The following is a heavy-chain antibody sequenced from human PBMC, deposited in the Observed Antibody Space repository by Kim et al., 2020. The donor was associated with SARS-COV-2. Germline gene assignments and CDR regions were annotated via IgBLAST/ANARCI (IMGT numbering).Heavy chain of an antibody. D-gene: IGHD3-3*01. CDR3: ARRENDFWSGYYSTCFDY. CDR2: IYPGDSDT. J-gene: IGHJ4*02. CDR1: GYSFTSYW. V-gene: IGHV5-51*01. Sequence: GESLKISCKGSGYSFTSYWIGWVRQMPGKGLEWMGIIYPGDSDTRYSPSFQGQVTISADKSISTAYLQWSSLKASDTAMYYCARRENDFWSGYYSTCFDYWGQGTLVTVSS.